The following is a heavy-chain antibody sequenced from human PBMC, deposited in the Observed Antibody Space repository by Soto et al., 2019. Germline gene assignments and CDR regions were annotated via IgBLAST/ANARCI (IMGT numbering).Heavy chain of an antibody. J-gene: IGHJ6*03. Sequence: EVQLVESGGGLVQPGGSLRLSCEASGFTFSSYCMTWVRQAPGKGLEWVAHIKQDGSERYYVDSVKGRFTISRDNARNLLYLQMNGLRAEDTAVYYCARVPSTRDIWSYGVGGRYYYSYMDVWGKGTTVTVSS. CDR2: IKQDGSER. CDR1: GFTFSSYC. CDR3: ARVPSTRDIWSYGVGGRYYYSYMDV. V-gene: IGHV3-7*04. D-gene: IGHD1-7*01.